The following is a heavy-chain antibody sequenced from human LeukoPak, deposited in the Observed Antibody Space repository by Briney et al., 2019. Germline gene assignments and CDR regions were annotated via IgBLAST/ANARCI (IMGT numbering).Heavy chain of an antibody. CDR3: AKVRGTYSSGYFFDY. J-gene: IGHJ4*02. V-gene: IGHV3-9*01. D-gene: IGHD6-19*01. CDR1: GFTFDNYA. Sequence: PGRSLRLSCAASGFTFDNYAMHWVRQAPGKGLEWLSIISWNSGYIGYADSVEGRFTISRDNAKKSLDLQMNSLRAEDTAFYYRAKVRGTYSSGYFFDYWGQGTLVTVSS. CDR2: ISWNSGYI.